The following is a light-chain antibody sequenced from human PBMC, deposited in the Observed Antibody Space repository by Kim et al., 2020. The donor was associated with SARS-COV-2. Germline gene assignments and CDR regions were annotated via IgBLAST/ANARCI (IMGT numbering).Light chain of an antibody. J-gene: IGLJ1*01. CDR1: SRDVGGYNY. Sequence: QSALTQPASVSGSPGQSITISCTGSSRDVGGYNYVCWYQQHPGKAPKLMIYDVSDRPAGVSNRFSGSKSGNTASLTISGLQAEDEADYYCSSHTSSNTQVFGSGTKVTVL. CDR3: SSHTSSNTQV. CDR2: DVS. V-gene: IGLV2-14*03.